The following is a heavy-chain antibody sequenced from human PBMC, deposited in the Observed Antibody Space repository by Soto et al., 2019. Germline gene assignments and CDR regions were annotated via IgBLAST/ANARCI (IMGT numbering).Heavy chain of an antibody. D-gene: IGHD3-16*01. CDR1: GFTFSTYW. V-gene: IGHV3-7*05. CDR3: ARDWGAPGRGSAFAYYYHFGMDV. J-gene: IGHJ6*02. CDR2: IKEDGSEE. Sequence: EVQLVESGGGLVQPGGSLRLSCAASGFTFSTYWMNWVRQAPGKGLEWVANIKEDGSEEYYVDSVKGRFTISRDNAKNSLFLDMNSLRGEDTAVYYCARDWGAPGRGSAFAYYYHFGMDVWGQGTTVTVPS.